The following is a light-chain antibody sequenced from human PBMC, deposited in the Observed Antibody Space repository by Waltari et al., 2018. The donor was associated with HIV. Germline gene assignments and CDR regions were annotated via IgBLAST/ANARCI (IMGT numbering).Light chain of an antibody. V-gene: IGLV7-46*01. CDR3: LLSYSGANWV. CDR2: DTS. CDR1: TGAVTSGHY. J-gene: IGLJ3*02. Sequence: QAVVTQEPSLTVSPGGTVTLTCGSSTGAVTSGHYPYWFQQKPGQAPRTRIYDTSNKHSWTPARFSGSLLGGKAALTLSGAQPEDEAEYYCLLSYSGANWVFGGGTNLTVL.